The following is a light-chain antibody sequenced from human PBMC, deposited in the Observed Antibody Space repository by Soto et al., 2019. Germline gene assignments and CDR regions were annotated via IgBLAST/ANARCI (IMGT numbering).Light chain of an antibody. CDR3: SSYAGSYTFVV. J-gene: IGLJ2*01. Sequence: QSLLTQPRSVSGSPGQSVTISCTGTSSDVGAYDYVSWYQQDPGKAPKVLIYDVSERPSGVPDRFSGSKSDNTASLTISGLQAEDEADYYCSSYAGSYTFVVFGGGTKLTVL. CDR1: SSDVGAYDY. CDR2: DVS. V-gene: IGLV2-11*01.